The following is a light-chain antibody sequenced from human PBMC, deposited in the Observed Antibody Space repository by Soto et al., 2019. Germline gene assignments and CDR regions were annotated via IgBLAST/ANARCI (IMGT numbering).Light chain of an antibody. CDR2: AAS. J-gene: IGKJ4*01. Sequence: AILMTQSASSFSASTGDRVTITCGASQGISSYLAWYQQKPGEAPKLLIYAASTLYGGVPSRFSGSGSGTDFALTITSLQAEDFATYYCQQLRLYPSTFGGGTKVDI. V-gene: IGKV1-8*01. CDR3: QQLRLYPST. CDR1: QGISSY.